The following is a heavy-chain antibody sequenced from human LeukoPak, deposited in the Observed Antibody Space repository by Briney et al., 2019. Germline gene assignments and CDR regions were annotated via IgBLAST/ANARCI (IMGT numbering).Heavy chain of an antibody. Sequence: SETLSLTCTVSGYSITSGYFWGWIRQPPGKGLEWIASIYHSGNTKYNSSLKSRTTISMDTSKNQFSLDINSVTAADTAVYYCATVVRGLRLGGPFDYWGQGTLVTVSS. J-gene: IGHJ4*02. CDR1: GYSITSGYF. D-gene: IGHD5-12*01. V-gene: IGHV4-38-2*02. CDR3: ATVVRGLRLGGPFDY. CDR2: IYHSGNT.